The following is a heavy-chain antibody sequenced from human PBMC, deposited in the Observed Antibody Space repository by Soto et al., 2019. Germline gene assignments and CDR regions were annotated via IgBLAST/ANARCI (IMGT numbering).Heavy chain of an antibody. CDR1: GYTFTGYY. J-gene: IGHJ3*02. Sequence: ASVKVSCKASGYTFTGYYMHWVRQAPGQGLEWMGWINPNSGGTNYAQKFQGRVTMTRDTSISTAYMELSRLRSDDTAVYYCARLIEAAGSHDAFDIWGQGTMVTVSS. V-gene: IGHV1-2*02. CDR3: ARLIEAAGSHDAFDI. CDR2: INPNSGGT. D-gene: IGHD6-13*01.